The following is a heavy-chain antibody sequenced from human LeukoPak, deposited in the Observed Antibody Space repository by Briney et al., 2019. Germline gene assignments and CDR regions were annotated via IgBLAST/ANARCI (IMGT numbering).Heavy chain of an antibody. Sequence: PGGSLRLSCAASGFTFSSYSMNWVRQAPGKGLEWVSSISSSSYIYYADSVKGRFTISRDNAKNSLYLQMNSLRAEDTAVYYCARPYDFWSGSRYGMDVWGQGTTVTVSS. V-gene: IGHV3-21*01. CDR1: GFTFSSYS. CDR3: ARPYDFWSGSRYGMDV. CDR2: ISSSSYI. D-gene: IGHD3-3*01. J-gene: IGHJ6*02.